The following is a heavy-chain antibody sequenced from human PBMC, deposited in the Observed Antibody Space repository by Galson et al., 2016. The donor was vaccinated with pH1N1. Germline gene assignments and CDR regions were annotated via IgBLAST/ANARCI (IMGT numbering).Heavy chain of an antibody. Sequence: QSGAEVKKPGESLRISCETSGYYFSNYWISWVRQMPGKGLEWMGRIDPSDSYINYKPSFEGHVTISVDKSNSTAYLQCASLKTSDTAIYFCARDNLPAVTMRGGMDVWGQGTTVTVSS. D-gene: IGHD3-10*01. CDR1: GYYFSNYW. J-gene: IGHJ6*02. CDR2: IDPSDSYI. CDR3: ARDNLPAVTMRGGMDV. V-gene: IGHV5-10-1*01.